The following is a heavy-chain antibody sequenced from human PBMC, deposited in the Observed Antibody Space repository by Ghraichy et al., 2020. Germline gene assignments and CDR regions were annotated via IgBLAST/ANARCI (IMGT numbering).Heavy chain of an antibody. CDR1: GGSISSTSYY. D-gene: IGHD3-3*01. CDR2: VYYTGST. Sequence: SETLSLTCTVSGGSISSTSYYWSWIRQPPGKGLEWIGSVYYTGSTHYNPSIKSRVTISVDTSKKQFSLKLSSVTAADTAVYYCARDLSRYDFWSGYYRADYYYYGMDVWGQGTTVTVSS. J-gene: IGHJ6*02. CDR3: ARDLSRYDFWSGYYRADYYYYGMDV. V-gene: IGHV4-39*07.